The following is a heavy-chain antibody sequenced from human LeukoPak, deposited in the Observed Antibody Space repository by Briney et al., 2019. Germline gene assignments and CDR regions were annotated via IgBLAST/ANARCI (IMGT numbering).Heavy chain of an antibody. V-gene: IGHV7-4-1*02. CDR3: TSGGTFDY. CDR2: INTNTGNP. D-gene: IGHD1-1*01. J-gene: IGHJ4*02. Sequence: ASVKVSCKASGYTFTTYSMNWVRQAPGQGLEWMGWINTNTGNPTYVQDFTGRFVFSLDTSVSTAYLQISSLKAEDTAVYYCTSGGTFDYWGQGTLVTVSS. CDR1: GYTFTTYS.